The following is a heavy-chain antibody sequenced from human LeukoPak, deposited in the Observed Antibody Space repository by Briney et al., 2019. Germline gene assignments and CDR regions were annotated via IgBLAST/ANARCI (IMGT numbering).Heavy chain of an antibody. D-gene: IGHD2-15*01. Sequence: SETLSLTCAVSTDSTTSNWWSWVRQPPGKGLEWIGEVHKSGSTNYYPSLKSRVTISVDTSKNQFSLKLSSVTAADTAVYYCATRSTGVAATFDSWGQGALVTVSS. CDR3: ATRSTGVAATFDS. V-gene: IGHV4-4*02. J-gene: IGHJ4*02. CDR1: TDSTTSNW. CDR2: VHKSGST.